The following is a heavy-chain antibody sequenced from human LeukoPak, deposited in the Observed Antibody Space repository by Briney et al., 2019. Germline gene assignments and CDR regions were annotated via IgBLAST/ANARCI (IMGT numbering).Heavy chain of an antibody. CDR2: ISYSGST. J-gene: IGHJ4*02. Sequence: PSETLSLTCTVSGGSISNYYWSWIRQPPGKGLEWIGYISYSGSTNYKPSLKSRVTILIDTSKNQYSLKRSSVTAADTAVYYCARGDSAYDHYDYWGQGTLVTVSS. CDR1: GGSISNYY. CDR3: ARGDSAYDHYDY. V-gene: IGHV4-59*01. D-gene: IGHD5-12*01.